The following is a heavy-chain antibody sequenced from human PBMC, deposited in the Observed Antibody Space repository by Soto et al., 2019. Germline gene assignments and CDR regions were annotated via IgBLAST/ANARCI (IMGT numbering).Heavy chain of an antibody. Sequence: EVQLVESGGGLVQPGGSLRLSCAASGFTFSSYWMHWVRQAPGQGLVWVSGINGDGETATYADSVRGRFIISRDNAKNILYLQMNSLTGEDTDVYYCARPRYDGSGTPFDHWGQGSLVTVSS. V-gene: IGHV3-74*01. CDR1: GFTFSSYW. J-gene: IGHJ4*02. D-gene: IGHD3-22*01. CDR2: INGDGETA. CDR3: ARPRYDGSGTPFDH.